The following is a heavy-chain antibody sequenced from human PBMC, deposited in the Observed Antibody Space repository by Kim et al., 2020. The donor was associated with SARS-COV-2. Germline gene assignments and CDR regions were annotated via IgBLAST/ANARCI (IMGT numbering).Heavy chain of an antibody. J-gene: IGHJ3*02. CDR3: ARDFTVTMVREGDAFDI. CDR2: ISSSSSYI. V-gene: IGHV3-21*01. Sequence: GGSLRLSCAASGFTFSSYSVNWVRQAPGKGLEWVSSISSSSSYIYYADSVKGRFTISRDNAKNSLYLQMNSLRAEDTAVYYCARDFTVTMVREGDAFDIWGQGTMVTVSS. CDR1: GFTFSSYS. D-gene: IGHD3-10*01.